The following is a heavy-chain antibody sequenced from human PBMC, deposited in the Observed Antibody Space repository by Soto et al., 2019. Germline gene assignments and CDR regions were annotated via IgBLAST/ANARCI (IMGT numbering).Heavy chain of an antibody. D-gene: IGHD3-10*01. J-gene: IGHJ4*02. V-gene: IGHV3-11*01. CDR1: EFTFSDHY. CDR2: ISSDAATI. CDR3: AGDPYYYASDY. Sequence: SLRLSCAASEFTFSDHYMTWIRQAPGKGLEWVSYISSDAATIYYTDSVKGRFTVSRDNAKNSVYLQMNSLRADDTAVYYCAGDPYYYASDYWGQGTLVTVSS.